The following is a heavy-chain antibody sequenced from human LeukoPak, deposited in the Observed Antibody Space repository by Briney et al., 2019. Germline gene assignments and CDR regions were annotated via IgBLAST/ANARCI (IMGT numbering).Heavy chain of an antibody. CDR1: GYTFTSYG. CDR3: ARGYCSSTSCWGFDY. V-gene: IGHV1-18*01. Sequence: ASVKVSCKASGYTFTSYGISWVRQAPGQGLEWMGWISAYNGNTNYAQKLQGRVTMTTDTSTSTAYMELRSLRFDDTAVYYCARGYCSSTSCWGFDYWGQGTLVTVSS. D-gene: IGHD2-2*01. CDR2: ISAYNGNT. J-gene: IGHJ4*02.